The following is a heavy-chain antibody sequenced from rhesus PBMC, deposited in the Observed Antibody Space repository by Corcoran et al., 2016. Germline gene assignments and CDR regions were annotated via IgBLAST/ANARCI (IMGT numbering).Heavy chain of an antibody. V-gene: IGHV3-59*01. CDR2: MRKGGDIP. CDR3: ARESRFWGDVYY. J-gene: IGHJ4*01. D-gene: IGHD3-34*01. CDR1: GFTFSDSY. Sequence: EVHLVESGGGLAKPGGSLRLSCAASGFTFSDSYMHWVLQASGKGLEGDSRMRKGGDIPFYSDTVKGRCTIARENARNTLYLQMDSLITEDTAVYYCARESRFWGDVYYWGQGVLVTVSS.